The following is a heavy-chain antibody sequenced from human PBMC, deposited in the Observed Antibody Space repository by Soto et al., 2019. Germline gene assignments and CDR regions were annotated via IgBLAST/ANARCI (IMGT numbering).Heavy chain of an antibody. V-gene: IGHV1-46*01. Sequence: QVQLVQSGAEVKKPGASVKVSCKASGYTFTSYYMHWVRQAPGQELEWMGIINPSGGSTTYAQKFRGRVTRTRDSSTSTVYMALSSLRSEDTAVYYCARVGGYSYGGVDYWGQGTLVTVSS. CDR1: GYTFTSYY. J-gene: IGHJ4*02. D-gene: IGHD5-18*01. CDR3: ARVGGYSYGGVDY. CDR2: INPSGGST.